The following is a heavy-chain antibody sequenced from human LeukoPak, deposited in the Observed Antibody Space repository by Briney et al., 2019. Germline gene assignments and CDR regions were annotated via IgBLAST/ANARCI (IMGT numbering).Heavy chain of an antibody. CDR3: ARGVHTWLDP. Sequence: PSETLSLTCTVSGGSISSGDHYWSWIRQPPGRGLQWIGYIYYSGSTYYNPSLKSRLTISVATSKNQFSLKLKSVTAADTAVYYCARGVHTWLDPWGQGTLVTVSS. V-gene: IGHV4-30-4*01. J-gene: IGHJ5*02. CDR1: GGSISSGDHY. CDR2: IYYSGST.